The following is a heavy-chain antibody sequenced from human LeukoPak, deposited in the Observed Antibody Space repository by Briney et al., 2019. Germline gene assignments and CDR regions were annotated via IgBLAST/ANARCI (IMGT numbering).Heavy chain of an antibody. V-gene: IGHV3-43*02. CDR1: GLTFEEYA. Sequence: GGSLRLSCAASGLTFEEYAMHWVRQVPGKGLEWVSVINGNGGITKYADFVKDRFTISRDNSKESLHLQMNSLTNDDTATYYCAKEGGDGSNNWFDYWGQGILVIVSS. J-gene: IGHJ5*01. CDR2: INGNGGIT. CDR3: AKEGGDGSNNWFDY. D-gene: IGHD5-24*01.